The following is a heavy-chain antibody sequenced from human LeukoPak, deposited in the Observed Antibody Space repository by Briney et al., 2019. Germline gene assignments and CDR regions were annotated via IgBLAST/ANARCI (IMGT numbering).Heavy chain of an antibody. Sequence: SETLSLTCTVSGGSISSYYWSWIRQPPGKGLEWIGYIYYSGSTNYNPSLKSRVTISVDTSKNQSSLKLSSVTAADTAVYYCARRGTGNWFDPWGQGTLVTVSS. V-gene: IGHV4-59*08. D-gene: IGHD1-1*01. J-gene: IGHJ5*02. CDR2: IYYSGST. CDR3: ARRGTGNWFDP. CDR1: GGSISSYY.